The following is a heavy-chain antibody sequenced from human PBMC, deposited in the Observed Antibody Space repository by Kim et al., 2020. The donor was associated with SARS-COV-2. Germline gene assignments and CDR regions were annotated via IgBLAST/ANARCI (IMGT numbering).Heavy chain of an antibody. CDR3: ATSRPAYDYVWGSYRYTLLTFTRIDP. V-gene: IGHV1-69*06. Sequence: SVKVSCKASGGTFSSYAISWVRQAPGQGLEWMGGIIPIFGTANYAQKFQGRVTITADKSTSTAYMELSSLRSEDTAVYYCATSRPAYDYVWGSYRYTLLTFTRIDPWGQGTLVTVSS. CDR2: IIPIFGTA. J-gene: IGHJ5*02. D-gene: IGHD3-16*02. CDR1: GGTFSSYA.